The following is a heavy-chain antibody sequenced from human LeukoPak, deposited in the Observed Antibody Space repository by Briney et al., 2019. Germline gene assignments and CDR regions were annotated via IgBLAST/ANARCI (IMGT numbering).Heavy chain of an antibody. V-gene: IGHV3-30-3*01. Sequence: GRSLRLSCAASGFTFSNHTMHWVRQAPAKGLEWVAVISYDGSNEYYADSVKGRFTISRHISKNTLYLQMNSLRADDTAVYFCATNSGYYYLLPFDYWGQGTLVTVSS. CDR3: ATNSGYYYLLPFDY. J-gene: IGHJ4*02. CDR2: ISYDGSNE. D-gene: IGHD5-12*01. CDR1: GFTFSNHT.